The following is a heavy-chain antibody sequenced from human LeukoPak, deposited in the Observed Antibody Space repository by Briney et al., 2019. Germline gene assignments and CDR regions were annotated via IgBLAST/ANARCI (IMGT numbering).Heavy chain of an antibody. CDR3: ARGATTVTQKDYFDY. CDR2: IKQGGSDK. D-gene: IGHD4-17*01. J-gene: IGHJ4*02. Sequence: GGSLRLSCAASGFTFSSYSMNWVRQAPGKGLEWVANIKQGGSDKYYVDSVKGRFTISRDNAKNSLYLQMNSLRVEDTAVYYCARGATTVTQKDYFDYWGQGTLVTVSS. CDR1: GFTFSSYS. V-gene: IGHV3-7*01.